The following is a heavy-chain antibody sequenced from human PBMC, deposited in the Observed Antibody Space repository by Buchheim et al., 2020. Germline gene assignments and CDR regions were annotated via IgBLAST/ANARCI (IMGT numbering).Heavy chain of an antibody. D-gene: IGHD3-22*01. CDR3: ATAEDTCGYHLAH. CDR2: INPNSGGT. V-gene: IGHV1-2*02. CDR1: GYTFTGYY. J-gene: IGHJ4*02. Sequence: QVQLVQSGAEVKKPGASVKVSCKASGYTFTGYYMHWVRQAPGQGLEWMGWINPNSGGTNSAQKFQGRVTMTRDTSISTAYMELSRLTSDYTAVYYGATAEDTCGYHLAHWGQGTL.